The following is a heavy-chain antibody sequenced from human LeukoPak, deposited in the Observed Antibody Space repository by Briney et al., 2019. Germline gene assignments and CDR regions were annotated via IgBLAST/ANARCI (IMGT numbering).Heavy chain of an antibody. CDR3: ARVYRGYDFLNYFDY. V-gene: IGHV3-53*05. CDR1: GFTVSSNY. D-gene: IGHD3-9*01. CDR2: IYSGGST. Sequence: PGGSLRLSCAASGFTVSSNYMSWVRQAPGKGLEWVSVIYSGGSTYYADSVKGRFTISRDNSKNTLYLQMSSLRSDDTAVYYCARVYRGYDFLNYFDYWGQGTLVTVSS. J-gene: IGHJ4*02.